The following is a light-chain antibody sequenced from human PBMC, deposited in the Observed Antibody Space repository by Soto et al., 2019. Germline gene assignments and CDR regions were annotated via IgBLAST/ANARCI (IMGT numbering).Light chain of an antibody. CDR3: QQYNDWPRV. Sequence: EIVMTQSPATLSVSPGERATLSCRASQSVSSNLAWYQQKPGQAPRLLIYGAYTRATGIPARFSGSGSGTEFTLTISSLQSEYFAVYYCQQYNDWPRVFGQGTKLEIK. CDR2: GAY. CDR1: QSVSSN. V-gene: IGKV3-15*01. J-gene: IGKJ2*01.